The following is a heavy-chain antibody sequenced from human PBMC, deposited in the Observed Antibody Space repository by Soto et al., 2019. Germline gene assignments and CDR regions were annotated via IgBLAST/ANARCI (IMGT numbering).Heavy chain of an antibody. Sequence: PGGSLRLSCAASGFTFSSYGMHWVRQAPGKGLEWVAVIWYDGSNKYYADSVKGRFTISRDNSKNTLYLQMNSLRAEDTAVYYCARDSDQLQASDGMDVWGQGTTVTVSS. CDR3: ARDSDQLQASDGMDV. J-gene: IGHJ6*02. V-gene: IGHV3-33*01. D-gene: IGHD2-2*01. CDR1: GFTFSSYG. CDR2: IWYDGSNK.